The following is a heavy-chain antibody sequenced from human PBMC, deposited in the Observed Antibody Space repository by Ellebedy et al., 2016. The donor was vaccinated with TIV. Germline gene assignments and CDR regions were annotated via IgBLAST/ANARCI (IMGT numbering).Heavy chain of an antibody. CDR3: ANGGVTTPASEYFQS. V-gene: IGHV3-30*18. CDR1: GFTFSRFG. J-gene: IGHJ1*01. D-gene: IGHD4-17*01. CDR2: ISYDGTNK. Sequence: GESLKISCAASGFTFSRFGMHWVRQAPGKGLEWVAVISYDGTNKYYVDSVKGRFTISRDNSKNTLYLQMNSLRPEDTAVYYCANGGVTTPASEYFQSWGQGTLVAVSS.